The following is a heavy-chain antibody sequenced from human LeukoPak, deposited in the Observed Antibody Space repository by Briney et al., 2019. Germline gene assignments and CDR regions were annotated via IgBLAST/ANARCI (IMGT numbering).Heavy chain of an antibody. CDR3: VKGNWGDY. V-gene: IGHV3-7*01. CDR2: INPDGTVP. D-gene: IGHD7-27*01. Sequence: PGGSLRLSCAASGFTFSNAWMSWVRQAPGKGLEWVANINPDGTVPSYVDSVKGRFTISRDNANNSLYLQLNSLRPEDTALYYCVKGNWGDYWGQGALVTVSS. CDR1: GFTFSNAW. J-gene: IGHJ4*02.